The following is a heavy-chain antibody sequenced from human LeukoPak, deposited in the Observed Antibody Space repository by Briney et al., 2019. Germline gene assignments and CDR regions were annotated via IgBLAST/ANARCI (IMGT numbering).Heavy chain of an antibody. CDR1: GGSISSGSYY. D-gene: IGHD3-10*01. Sequence: SETLSLTCTVSGGSISSGSYYWSWIRQPAGKGLEWFGRIFTSRTTNYNPSLKSRVTISVDTSKNQFSLKLTSVTAADTAIYYCARDSFGVNAFSFWGQGTVVTVSS. V-gene: IGHV4-61*02. J-gene: IGHJ3*01. CDR2: IFTSRTT. CDR3: ARDSFGVNAFSF.